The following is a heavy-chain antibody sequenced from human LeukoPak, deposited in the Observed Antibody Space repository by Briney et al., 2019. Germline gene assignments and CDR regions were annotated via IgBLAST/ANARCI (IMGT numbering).Heavy chain of an antibody. V-gene: IGHV3-30*02. CDR3: ARIGGAYSPDY. D-gene: IGHD5-18*01. J-gene: IGHJ4*02. Sequence: GGSLRLSCAASGFTFRDYGMHWVRQAPGKGLEWVAFIRYDGSSKYYADSVKGRFTISRDNSKNTLYLQMNSLRADDTAVYYCARIGGAYSPDYWGQGTLVTVSS. CDR2: IRYDGSSK. CDR1: GFTFRDYG.